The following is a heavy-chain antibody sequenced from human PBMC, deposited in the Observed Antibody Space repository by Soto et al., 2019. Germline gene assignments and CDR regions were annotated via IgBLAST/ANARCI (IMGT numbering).Heavy chain of an antibody. CDR1: GFTFSSYW. V-gene: IGHV3-7*01. CDR3: ASSDRGSSSWYFYYFDY. CDR2: IKQDGSEK. D-gene: IGHD6-13*01. Sequence: GGSLRLSCAASGFTFSSYWMSWVRQAPGKGLEWVANIKQDGSEKYYVDSVKGRFTISRDNAKNSLYLQMNSLRAEDTAVYYCASSDRGSSSWYFYYFDYWGQGALVTVSS. J-gene: IGHJ4*02.